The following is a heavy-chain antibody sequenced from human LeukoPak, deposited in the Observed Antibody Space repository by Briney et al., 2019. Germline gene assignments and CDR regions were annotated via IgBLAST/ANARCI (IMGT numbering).Heavy chain of an antibody. J-gene: IGHJ6*02. Sequence: PGGSLRLSCAASGFTFSSYGMHWVRQAPGKGLEWVAVIWYDGSNKYYADSVKGRFTISRDNSKNTLYLQMNSLRAEDTAVYYCARDANYYDSSGYLYYYYGMDVWGQGTTVTVSS. CDR1: GFTFSSYG. V-gene: IGHV3-33*01. CDR2: IWYDGSNK. D-gene: IGHD3-22*01. CDR3: ARDANYYDSSGYLYYYYGMDV.